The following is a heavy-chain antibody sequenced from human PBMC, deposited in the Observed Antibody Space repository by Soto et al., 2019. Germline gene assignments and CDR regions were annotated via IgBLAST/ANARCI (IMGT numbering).Heavy chain of an antibody. D-gene: IGHD6-13*01. CDR1: GYTFTSYA. Sequence: ASVKVSCKASGYTFTSYAIHWVRQAPGQRLEWMGWINAGNGNTKYSQKFQDRVTITRDTSASTAYMELSSLRSEDTAVYYCASSNIVAAPYGMDVWGQGTTVTVSS. V-gene: IGHV1-3*01. CDR2: INAGNGNT. J-gene: IGHJ6*02. CDR3: ASSNIVAAPYGMDV.